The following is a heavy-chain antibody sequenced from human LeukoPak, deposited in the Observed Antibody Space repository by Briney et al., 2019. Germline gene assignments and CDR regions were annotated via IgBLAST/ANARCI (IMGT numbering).Heavy chain of an antibody. Sequence: GGSLRLSCAASGFTFSSYTMNWVRQAPGKGLEWVSSISSTSSYMYYADSVKGRFTISRDNAKNSLYLQMNSLRAEDTAVYYCARGLNCGGDCYSAWFDPWGQGILVTVSS. D-gene: IGHD2-21*02. CDR3: ARGLNCGGDCYSAWFDP. CDR2: ISSTSSYM. V-gene: IGHV3-21*01. CDR1: GFTFSSYT. J-gene: IGHJ5*02.